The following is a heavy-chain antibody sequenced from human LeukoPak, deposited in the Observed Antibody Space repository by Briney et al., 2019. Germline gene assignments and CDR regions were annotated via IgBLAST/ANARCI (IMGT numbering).Heavy chain of an antibody. CDR3: AKGHYDGDHPHYDGGSVDS. J-gene: IGHJ4*02. CDR1: EYTFTDYY. Sequence: ASVKVSCKALEYTFTDYYIHWVRQAPGQGLEWMGWINPKSGGRDTNYAQKFRGRVTMTTDTSISTAYMELSRLRSDDTAVYFCAKGHYDGDHPHYDGGSVDSWGQGTHITISS. D-gene: IGHD2-21*01. V-gene: IGHV1-2*02. CDR2: INPKSGGRDT.